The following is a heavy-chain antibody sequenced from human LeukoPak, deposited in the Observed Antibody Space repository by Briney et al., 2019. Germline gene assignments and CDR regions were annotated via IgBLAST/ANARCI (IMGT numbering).Heavy chain of an antibody. V-gene: IGHV3-30*03. CDR2: ISYDGSNK. CDR3: ATHGGYSGYEEPDYYYGMDV. CDR1: GFTFSSYG. J-gene: IGHJ6*02. Sequence: PGGSLRLSCAASGFTFSSYGMHWVRQAPGKGLEWVAVISYDGSNKYYADSVKGRFTISRHNSKNTLYLQMNSLRAEDTAVYYCATHGGYSGYEEPDYYYGMDVWGQGTTVTVSS. D-gene: IGHD5-12*01.